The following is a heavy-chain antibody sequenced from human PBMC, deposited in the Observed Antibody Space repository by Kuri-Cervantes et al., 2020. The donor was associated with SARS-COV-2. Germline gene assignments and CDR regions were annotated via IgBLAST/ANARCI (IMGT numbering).Heavy chain of an antibody. CDR2: ISGSGGST. CDR1: GFTFSSYA. J-gene: IGHJ4*02. CDR3: AKDGYNWGDYFDY. Sequence: GGSLRLSCAASGFTFSSYAMNWVRQAPGRGLEWVSAISGSGGSTYYVDSVKGRFTVSRDNLRNTLYLEMNSLRAEDTALYFCAKDGYNWGDYFDYWGQGTLVTVSS. D-gene: IGHD1-1*01. V-gene: IGHV3-23*01.